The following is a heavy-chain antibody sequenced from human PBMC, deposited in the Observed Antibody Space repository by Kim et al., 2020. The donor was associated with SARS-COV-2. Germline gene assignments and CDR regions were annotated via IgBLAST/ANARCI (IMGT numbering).Heavy chain of an antibody. V-gene: IGHV3-48*03. J-gene: IGHJ4*02. CDR3: AALDSVQVPGGI. Sequence: YVDPVKGRFTMSRDNAKNSVYLQMNSLRTEDTATYYCAALDSVQVPGGIWGQGTVVTVSS. D-gene: IGHD3-10*01.